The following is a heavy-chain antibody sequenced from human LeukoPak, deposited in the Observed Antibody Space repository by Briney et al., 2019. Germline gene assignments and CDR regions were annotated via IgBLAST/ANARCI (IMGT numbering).Heavy chain of an antibody. CDR3: ARGDPDISFGVAGEAFDI. Sequence: PGGSLRLSCAASGFTFSSYWMSWVRQAPGKGLEWVSSISSSSSYIYYADSMKGRFTISRDNAKKSLYLQMNSLRAEDTAVYYCARGDPDISFGVAGEAFDIWGQGTMVTVSS. CDR2: ISSSSSYI. CDR1: GFTFSSYW. V-gene: IGHV3-21*01. D-gene: IGHD3-3*01. J-gene: IGHJ3*02.